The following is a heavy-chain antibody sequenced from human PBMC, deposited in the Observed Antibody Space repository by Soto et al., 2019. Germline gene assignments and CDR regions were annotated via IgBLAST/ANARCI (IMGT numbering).Heavy chain of an antibody. V-gene: IGHV4-59*01. J-gene: IGHJ4*02. CDR2: IYYSGST. CDR3: ARAAYYSDSSGYCLDN. CDR1: GGSISPYY. Sequence: KPSETLSLTCTVSGGSISPYYWSWIRQTPGKGLEWIGYIYYSGSTNYNPSLKSRVTISVDTSKNQCSLKLSSVTAADTAVYHCARAAYYSDSSGYCLDNWGQGTLVTVSS. D-gene: IGHD3-22*01.